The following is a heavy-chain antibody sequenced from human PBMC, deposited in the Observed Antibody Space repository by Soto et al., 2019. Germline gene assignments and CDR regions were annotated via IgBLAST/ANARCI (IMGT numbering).Heavy chain of an antibody. CDR2: ISYDGSNK. D-gene: IGHD3-10*01. J-gene: IGHJ6*02. CDR3: AKDLGSGKPYYYYAMDV. Sequence: QVQLVESGGGVVQPGTSLRLSCAASGFIFSKYGMHWVRQAPGKGLEWVAVISYDGSNKYYAESVKGRFIISRDKSENTLYLQMNSLRAEDTALYYCAKDLGSGKPYYYYAMDVWGQGTTVTVPS. V-gene: IGHV3-30*18. CDR1: GFIFSKYG.